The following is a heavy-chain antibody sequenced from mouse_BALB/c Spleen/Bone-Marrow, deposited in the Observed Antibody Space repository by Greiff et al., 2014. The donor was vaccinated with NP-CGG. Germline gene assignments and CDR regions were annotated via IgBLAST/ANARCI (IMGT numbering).Heavy chain of an antibody. Sequence: LQESGAELVKPGASVKLSCKASGYTFTSYYMYWVKQRPGQGLEWIGEINPSNGGTNFNEKFKSKATLTVDKSSSTAYMQLSSLTSEDFAVYYCTRSTMITYFDYWGQGTTLTVSS. J-gene: IGHJ2*01. CDR1: GYTFTSYY. D-gene: IGHD2-4*01. V-gene: IGHV1S81*02. CDR2: INPSNGGT. CDR3: TRSTMITYFDY.